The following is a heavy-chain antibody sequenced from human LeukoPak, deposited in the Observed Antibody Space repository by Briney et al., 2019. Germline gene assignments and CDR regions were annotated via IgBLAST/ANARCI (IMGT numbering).Heavy chain of an antibody. CDR1: GGSFSGYY. CDR3: ARGSSWYSPYYYGMDV. CDR2: INHSGST. V-gene: IGHV4-34*01. Sequence: PSETLSLTCAVYGGSFSGYYWSWIRQPPGKGLEWIGEINHSGSTNYNPSLKSRVTISVGTSKNQFSLKLSSVTAADTAVYYCARGSSWYSPYYYGMDVWGQGTTVTVSS. J-gene: IGHJ6*02. D-gene: IGHD6-13*01.